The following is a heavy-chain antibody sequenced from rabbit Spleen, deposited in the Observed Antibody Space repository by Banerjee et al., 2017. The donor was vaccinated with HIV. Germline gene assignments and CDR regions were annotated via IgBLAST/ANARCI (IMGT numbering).Heavy chain of an antibody. J-gene: IGHJ6*01. D-gene: IGHD8-1*01. V-gene: IGHV1S45*01. CDR2: IDVSRSGST. Sequence: QEQLVESGGGLVKPGASLTLTCTASGFSFSSGYWICWVRQAPGKGLEWIACIDVSRSGSTHYASWAKGQFTVSRTSSTTVTLQMTSLTAADTATYFCARDSGSSFSSYGMDLWGPGTLVTVS. CDR3: ARDSGSSFSSYGMDL. CDR1: GFSFSSGYW.